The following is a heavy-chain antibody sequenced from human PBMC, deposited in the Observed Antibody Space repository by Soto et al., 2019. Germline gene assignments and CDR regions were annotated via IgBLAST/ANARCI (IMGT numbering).Heavy chain of an antibody. Sequence: GGSLRLSCAASGFTFSSYAMSWVRQAPGKGLEWVSAISGSGGSTYYADSVKGRFTISRDNSKNTLYLQMNSLRAEDTAVYYCAKTPFCSGGSCHHLYYYGMDVWGQGTTVTVSS. V-gene: IGHV3-23*01. CDR3: AKTPFCSGGSCHHLYYYGMDV. CDR2: ISGSGGST. D-gene: IGHD2-15*01. J-gene: IGHJ6*02. CDR1: GFTFSSYA.